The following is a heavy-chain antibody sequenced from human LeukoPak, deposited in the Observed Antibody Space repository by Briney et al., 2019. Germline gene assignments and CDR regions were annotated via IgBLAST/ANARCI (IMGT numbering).Heavy chain of an antibody. Sequence: GESLKISCQGSGYSFTSYWIGWVRQMPGKGLEWMGIIYPSDSDTRYSPSFQGQVTISADMSTSTAYLQWSSLKASDTGMYYCARSRRREHIVVVTASPFDAFDIWGQGTMVTVSS. V-gene: IGHV5-51*01. CDR2: IYPSDSDT. D-gene: IGHD2-21*02. CDR3: ARSRRREHIVVVTASPFDAFDI. J-gene: IGHJ3*02. CDR1: GYSFTSYW.